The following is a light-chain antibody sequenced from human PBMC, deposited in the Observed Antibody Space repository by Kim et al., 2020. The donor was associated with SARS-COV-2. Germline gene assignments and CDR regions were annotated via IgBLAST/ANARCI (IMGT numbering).Light chain of an antibody. V-gene: IGKV1-39*01. Sequence: DIQMTQSPSSLSASVGDRVTITCRTSQSISSHLNWYHQKPGRAPKLLIYAASTLQGGVPSRFSGSVSETDFTLTISSLQPEDFGTYFCQQSYITPFTFGPGTKVDIK. CDR1: QSISSH. CDR3: QQSYITPFT. CDR2: AAS. J-gene: IGKJ3*01.